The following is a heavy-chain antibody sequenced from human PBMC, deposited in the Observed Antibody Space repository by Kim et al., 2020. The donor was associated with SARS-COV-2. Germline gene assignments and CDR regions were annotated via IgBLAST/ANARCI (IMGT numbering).Heavy chain of an antibody. CDR2: DSDT. Sequence: DSDTRYSPSFQGQVTISADKSISTAYLQWSSLKASDTAMYYCARQVAADYWGQGTLVTVSS. D-gene: IGHD2-15*01. J-gene: IGHJ4*02. CDR3: ARQVAADY. V-gene: IGHV5-51*01.